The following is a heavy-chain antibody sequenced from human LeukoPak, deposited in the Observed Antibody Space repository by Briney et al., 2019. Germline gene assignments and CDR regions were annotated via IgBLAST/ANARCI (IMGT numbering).Heavy chain of an antibody. V-gene: IGHV3-74*01. J-gene: IGHJ4*02. D-gene: IGHD1-26*01. CDR3: ARGRGGSYHY. Sequence: PGGSLRLSCAASGFTLSNDWMHWVRHAPGKGLVWVSRINTDGSTTTYADSVKGRFTISRDNAKNTLYLQMNSLRVEDTAVYYCARGRGGSYHYWGQGTLVTVSS. CDR1: GFTLSNDW. CDR2: INTDGSTT.